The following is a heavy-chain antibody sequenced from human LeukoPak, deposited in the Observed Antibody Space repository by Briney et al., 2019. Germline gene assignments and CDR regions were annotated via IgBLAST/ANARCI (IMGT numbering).Heavy chain of an antibody. CDR3: ARALYDILTGYYDY. V-gene: IGHV3-48*03. Sequence: GGSLRLSCAASGFTFSSYEMNWVRQAPGKGLEWVSYISSSGSTIYYADSVKGRFTIPRDNAKNSLYLQMNSLRAEDTAVYYCARALYDILTGYYDYWGQGTLVTVSS. CDR2: ISSSGSTI. J-gene: IGHJ4*02. CDR1: GFTFSSYE. D-gene: IGHD3-9*01.